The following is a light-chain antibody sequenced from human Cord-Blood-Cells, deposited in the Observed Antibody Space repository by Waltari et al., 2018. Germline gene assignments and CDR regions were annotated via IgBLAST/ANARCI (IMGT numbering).Light chain of an antibody. CDR1: SSDDGVYNY. J-gene: IGLJ2*01. CDR3: SSYTSSSTYGV. Sequence: QSALTQPASVSGSPGQSITISCTGTSSDDGVYNYVSWYQQHPGKAPTLMIYDVSNRPAGVSSRFAGSRSGNTACLTISGLQAEDEANYYCSSYTSSSTYGVFGGGTKLTVL. CDR2: DVS. V-gene: IGLV2-14*01.